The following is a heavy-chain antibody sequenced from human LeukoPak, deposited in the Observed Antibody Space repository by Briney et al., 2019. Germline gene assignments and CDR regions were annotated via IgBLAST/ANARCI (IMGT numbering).Heavy chain of an antibody. CDR3: ARVPYTASDY. D-gene: IGHD5-18*01. CDR2: IYYSGVT. V-gene: IGHV4-59*01. J-gene: IGHJ4*02. Sequence: SETLSLTCTVSGXSISSYYWSWILQPPGKGLEWIGYIYYSGVTNYNPSLKSRVTISVDTSKNQFSLKLSSVTAADTAVYYCARVPYTASDYWGQGTLVTVSS. CDR1: GXSISSYY.